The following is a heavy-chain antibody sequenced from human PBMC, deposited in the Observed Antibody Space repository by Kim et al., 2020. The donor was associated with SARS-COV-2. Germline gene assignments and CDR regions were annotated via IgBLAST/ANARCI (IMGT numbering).Heavy chain of an antibody. Sequence: GGSLRLSCAASGFSFSTYWMHWVRQAPGKGLLWVSRVDPYGVLTTYADSVKGRFTISRDNAKNTLYLQMNSLRVEDTAVYYCASSEPIIFGTLKFDPWGRGTLVTVSS. CDR3: ASSEPIIFGTLKFDP. CDR1: GFSFSTYW. V-gene: IGHV3-74*03. J-gene: IGHJ5*02. D-gene: IGHD3-9*01. CDR2: VDPYGVLT.